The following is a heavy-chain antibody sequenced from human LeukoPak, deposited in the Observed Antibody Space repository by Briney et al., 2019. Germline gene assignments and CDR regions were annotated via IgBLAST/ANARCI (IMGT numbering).Heavy chain of an antibody. D-gene: IGHD2-15*01. V-gene: IGHV3-23*01. Sequence: PGGSLRLSCAASGFTFSSYGMSWVRQAPGKGLQWVSVIIGSGSSTYYADSVKGRFTISRDNARNTLYLQMNSLRAEDTAVYYCAREYCSGGSCYPDYWGQGTLVTVSS. CDR2: IIGSGSST. J-gene: IGHJ4*02. CDR3: AREYCSGGSCYPDY. CDR1: GFTFSSYG.